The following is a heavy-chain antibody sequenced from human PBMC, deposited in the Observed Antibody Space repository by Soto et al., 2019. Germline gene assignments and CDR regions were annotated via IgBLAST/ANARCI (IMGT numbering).Heavy chain of an antibody. J-gene: IGHJ3*02. CDR2: IYYSGST. D-gene: IGHD2-2*01. V-gene: IGHV4-59*08. CDR1: GGSISSYY. CDR3: ARPLGYCSSTSCFDAFDI. Sequence: SETLSLTCTVSGGSISSYYWSWIRQPPGKGLEWIGYIYYSGSTNYNPSLKSRVTISVDTSKNQFSLKLSSVTAADTAVYYCARPLGYCSSTSCFDAFDIGGQGTMVTVS.